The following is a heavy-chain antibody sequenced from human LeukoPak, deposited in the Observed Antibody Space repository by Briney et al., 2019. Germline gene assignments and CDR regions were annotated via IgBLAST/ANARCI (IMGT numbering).Heavy chain of an antibody. V-gene: IGHV1-18*01. J-gene: IGHJ4*02. D-gene: IGHD3-9*01. CDR2: ISAYNGNT. CDR1: GYTFTSYD. CDR3: ARDPTGYYIDAPQPVDY. Sequence: ASVKVSCKASGYTFTSYDINWVRQAPGQGLEWMGWISAYNGNTNYAQKLQGRVTMTTDTSTSTAYMELRSLRSDDTAVYYCARDPTGYYIDAPQPVDYWGQGTLVTVSS.